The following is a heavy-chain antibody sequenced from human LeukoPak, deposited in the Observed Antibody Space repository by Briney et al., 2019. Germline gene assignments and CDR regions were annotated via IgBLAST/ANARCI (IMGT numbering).Heavy chain of an antibody. CDR1: GFTVNNNY. Sequence: PGGSLRLSSAASGFTVNNNYLSWVRQAPGEGLEWVSVIYSDGSTYYANSVKGRFTISRDNSNNILYLQMNSLRVDDTAVYYCARGGGAFCGSDCHRNFDYWGQGTLVTVSS. D-gene: IGHD2-21*02. CDR3: ARGGGAFCGSDCHRNFDY. J-gene: IGHJ4*02. V-gene: IGHV3-53*01. CDR2: IYSDGST.